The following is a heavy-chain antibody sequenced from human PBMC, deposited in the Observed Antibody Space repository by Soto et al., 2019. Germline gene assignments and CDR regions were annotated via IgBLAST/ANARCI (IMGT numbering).Heavy chain of an antibody. CDR1: GFTFSSYA. Sequence: GGSLRLSCAASGFTFSSYAMSWVRQAPGKGLEWVSAISGSGGSTYYADSVKGRFTISRDNSKNTLYLQMNSLRAEDTAVYYCAKDQSIAVAGTWNYYYYYMDVWGKGTTVTVSS. CDR3: AKDQSIAVAGTWNYYYYYMDV. D-gene: IGHD6-19*01. V-gene: IGHV3-23*01. CDR2: ISGSGGST. J-gene: IGHJ6*03.